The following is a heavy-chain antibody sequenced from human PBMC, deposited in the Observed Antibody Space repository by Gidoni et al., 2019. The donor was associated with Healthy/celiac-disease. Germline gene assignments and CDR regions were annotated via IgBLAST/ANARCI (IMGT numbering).Heavy chain of an antibody. D-gene: IGHD3-22*01. J-gene: IGHJ3*02. CDR1: GFTFSSYA. V-gene: IGHV3-23*01. CDR2: IRGSVGST. CDR3: AKDPGDYDSSGYYSGDAFDI. Sequence: EVQLLESGGGLVQPGGSLRLSCEASGFTFSSYAMSWVRQAPGKGLEWVSAIRGSVGSTYYAHSVKGRFTIARDNSKNTLYLQMNSLRAEDTAVYYCAKDPGDYDSSGYYSGDAFDIWGQGTMVTVSS.